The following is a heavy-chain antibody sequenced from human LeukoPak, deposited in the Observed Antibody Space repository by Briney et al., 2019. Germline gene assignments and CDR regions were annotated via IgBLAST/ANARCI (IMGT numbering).Heavy chain of an antibody. Sequence: SETLSLTCTVSGYSISSGYYWGWIRQPPGKGLEWIGSTYHSGSTYYNPSLKSRVTISVDTSKNQFSLKLSSVTAADTAVYYCARDRIAVAGTRWFDPWGQGTLVTVSS. CDR1: GYSISSGYY. CDR2: TYHSGST. J-gene: IGHJ5*02. V-gene: IGHV4-38-2*02. CDR3: ARDRIAVAGTRWFDP. D-gene: IGHD6-19*01.